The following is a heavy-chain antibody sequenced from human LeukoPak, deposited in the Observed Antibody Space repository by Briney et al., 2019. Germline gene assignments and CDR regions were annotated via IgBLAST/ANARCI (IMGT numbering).Heavy chain of an antibody. CDR2: IRYDGSNK. D-gene: IGHD3-22*01. CDR1: GFTFSSYG. CDR3: AKDYYDSSGYPSLWY. Sequence: GGSLRLSCAASGFTFSSYGMHWVRQAPGKGLEWVAFIRYDGSNKYYADSVKGRFTISRDNSKNTLYLQMNSLRAEDTAVYYCAKDYYDSSGYPSLWYWGQGTLVTVSS. J-gene: IGHJ4*02. V-gene: IGHV3-30*02.